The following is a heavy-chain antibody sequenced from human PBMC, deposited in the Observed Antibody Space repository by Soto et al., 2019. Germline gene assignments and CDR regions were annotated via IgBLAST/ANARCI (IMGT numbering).Heavy chain of an antibody. V-gene: IGHV3-30-3*01. CDR3: ARDSESSDFDY. CDR1: GFTFSSYA. Sequence: GGSLRLSCAASGFTFSSYAMHWVRQAPGKGLEWVAVISYDGSNKYYADSVKGRFTISRDNSKNTLYLQMNSLRAEDTAVYYCARDSESSDFDYWGQGTLVTVSS. CDR2: ISYDGSNK. J-gene: IGHJ4*02.